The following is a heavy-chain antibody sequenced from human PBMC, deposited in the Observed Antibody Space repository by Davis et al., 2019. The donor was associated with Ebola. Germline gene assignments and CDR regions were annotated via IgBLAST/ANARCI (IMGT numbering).Heavy chain of an antibody. CDR3: AREGYYYDSSGYSYYFDY. D-gene: IGHD3-22*01. V-gene: IGHV3-21*01. CDR2: ISSSSSYI. CDR1: GFTFSSYE. J-gene: IGHJ4*02. Sequence: GESLKISCAASGFTFSSYEMNWVRQAPGKGLEWVSSISSSSSYIYYADSVKGRFTISRDNAKNSLYLQMNSLRAEDTAVYYCAREGYYYDSSGYSYYFDYWGQGTLVTVSS.